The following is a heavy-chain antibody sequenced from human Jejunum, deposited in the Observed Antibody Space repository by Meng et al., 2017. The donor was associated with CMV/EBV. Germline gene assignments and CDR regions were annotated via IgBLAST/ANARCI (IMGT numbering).Heavy chain of an antibody. D-gene: IGHD2-8*01. J-gene: IGHJ4*02. CDR2: INAVNGNT. Sequence: QLVQAGAEVKQPGASVNVSCKASGYSFTSYAMHWVRQAPGQRLEWMGWINAVNGNTKYSQKFQGRVTITRDTSASTAYMELSSLRSEDTAVYYCARGEGYCTNGVCSPGYWGQGSLVTVSS. CDR3: ARGEGYCTNGVCSPGY. CDR1: GYSFTSYA. V-gene: IGHV1-3*01.